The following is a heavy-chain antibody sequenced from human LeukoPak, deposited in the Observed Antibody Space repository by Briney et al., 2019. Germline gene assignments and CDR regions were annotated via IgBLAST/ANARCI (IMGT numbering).Heavy chain of an antibody. V-gene: IGHV3-30*04. CDR1: GFTFSSDA. CDR2: ISYDGSNK. J-gene: IGHJ4*02. D-gene: IGHD3-10*01. CDR3: ARGATYYYGSGSSQFDY. Sequence: PGGSLRLSCAASGFTFSSDAMHWVRQAPGKGLEWVAVISYDGSNKYYADSVKGRFTISRDNSKNTLYLQMNSLRAEDTAVYYCARGATYYYGSGSSQFDYWGQGTLVTVSS.